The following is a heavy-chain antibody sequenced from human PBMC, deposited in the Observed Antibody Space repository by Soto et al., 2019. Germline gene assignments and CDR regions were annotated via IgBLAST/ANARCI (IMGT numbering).Heavy chain of an antibody. CDR2: INSSGGGT. Sequence: GGSLRLSCAASGFTFSAYTMIWVRQTPGKGLEWVSSINSSGGGTYYADSVKGRFTISRDNSKNTLYLQINSLRAEDTAVYCCAKRGTYYFDYWGQGALVTVSS. CDR1: GFTFSAYT. J-gene: IGHJ4*02. CDR3: AKRGTYYFDY. D-gene: IGHD2-15*01. V-gene: IGHV3-23*01.